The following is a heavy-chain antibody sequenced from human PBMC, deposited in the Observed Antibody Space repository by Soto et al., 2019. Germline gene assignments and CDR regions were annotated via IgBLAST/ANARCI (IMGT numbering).Heavy chain of an antibody. V-gene: IGHV3-7*01. J-gene: IGHJ4*02. CDR2: IRQDATEK. CDR1: GFTLSSYY. CDR3: ATYDRNWAY. D-gene: IGHD7-27*01. Sequence: PGGSLRLSCAASGFTLSSYYMAWVRQAPGKGLEWVANIRQDATEKYYVDSVEGRFTISRDNAKNSLYLQMNSLRAEDTAVYYCATYDRNWAYWGQGTLVTVSS.